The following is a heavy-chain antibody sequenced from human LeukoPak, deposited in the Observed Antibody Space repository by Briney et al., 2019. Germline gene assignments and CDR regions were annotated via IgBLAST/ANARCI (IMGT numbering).Heavy chain of an antibody. CDR3: ARDWAPYAMWYGGNPGYY. V-gene: IGHV1-69*13. J-gene: IGHJ4*02. D-gene: IGHD4-23*01. CDR1: GGTFISYA. Sequence: GASVKVSCKASGGTFISYAISWVRQAPGQGLEWMGGIIPIFGTANYAQKFQGRVTITADESTSTAYMELRSLRSDDTAVYYCARDWAPYAMWYGGNPGYYWGQGTLVTVSS. CDR2: IIPIFGTA.